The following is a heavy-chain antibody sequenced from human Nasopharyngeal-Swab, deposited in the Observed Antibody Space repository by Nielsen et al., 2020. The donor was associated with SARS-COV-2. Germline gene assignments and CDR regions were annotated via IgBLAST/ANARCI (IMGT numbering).Heavy chain of an antibody. V-gene: IGHV3-64D*06. Sequence: GESLKISCSASGFTFSSYAMHWVRQAPGKGLEYVSAISSNGGSTYYADSVKGRFTISRDNSKNTLYLQMSSLRAEDTAVYYCARDGAAFSKYYYDSSGPTRPYGMDVWGQGTTVTVSS. CDR3: ARDGAAFSKYYYDSSGPTRPYGMDV. D-gene: IGHD3-22*01. J-gene: IGHJ6*02. CDR2: ISSNGGST. CDR1: GFTFSSYA.